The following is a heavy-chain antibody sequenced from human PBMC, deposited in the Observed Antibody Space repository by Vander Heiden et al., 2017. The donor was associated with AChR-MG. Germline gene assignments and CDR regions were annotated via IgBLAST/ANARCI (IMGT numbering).Heavy chain of an antibody. CDR2: ISGSGGST. Sequence: VQLLESGGGLVQPGWSLRLSCAASGFTFSSYGMGWVRQAAGKGLGWVSAISGSGGSTYYADSVKGRFTISRDNSKNTLYLQMNSLRAEDTAVYYCANLGEWFDYWGQGTLVTVSS. CDR1: GFTFSSYG. CDR3: ANLGEWFDY. J-gene: IGHJ4*02. D-gene: IGHD3-16*01. V-gene: IGHV3-23*01.